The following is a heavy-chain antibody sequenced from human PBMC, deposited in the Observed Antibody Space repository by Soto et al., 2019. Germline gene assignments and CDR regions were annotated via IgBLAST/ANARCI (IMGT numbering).Heavy chain of an antibody. CDR3: ATMGTPATGLFYFDD. D-gene: IGHD1-7*01. V-gene: IGHV4-59*08. CDR1: GGSISSYY. Sequence: SETLSLTCTVSGGSISSYYWSWIRQPPGKGLEWIGFIYYSGSTNYSPSLKSRVTISVDTSKNQFSLTLSFVTAADTAVYYCATMGTPATGLFYFDDWGQGTLVTVSS. CDR2: IYYSGST. J-gene: IGHJ4*02.